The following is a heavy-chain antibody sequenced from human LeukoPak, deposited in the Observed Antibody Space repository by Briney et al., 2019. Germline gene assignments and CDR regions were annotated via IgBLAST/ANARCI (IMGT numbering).Heavy chain of an antibody. J-gene: IGHJ4*02. CDR3: ARLKEGIDY. Sequence: SETLSLTCAVSGGSISGSSYFWGWIRQPPGKGLEWIGSIYYSGNTYYNPSLKSRVTISVDTSKNQFSLKLSSVTAADTAVYYCARLKEGIDYWGQGTLVTVST. V-gene: IGHV4-39*01. CDR2: IYYSGNT. CDR1: GGSISGSSYF. D-gene: IGHD3-10*01.